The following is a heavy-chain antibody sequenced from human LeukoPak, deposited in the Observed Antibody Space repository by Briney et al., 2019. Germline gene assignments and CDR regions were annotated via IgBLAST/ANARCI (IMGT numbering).Heavy chain of an antibody. V-gene: IGHV3-23*01. CDR2: ILGTGDYT. J-gene: IGHJ4*02. CDR1: GFTFSNSV. CDR3: ARGSKGTYDY. Sequence: GGSLRLSCVASGFTFSNSVMTWVRQAPGKGLEWVSSILGTGDYTYFANSVKGRFTISRDNSKNALYLQMNSLRAGDTAIYYCARGSKGTYDYWGQGTLVTVSS.